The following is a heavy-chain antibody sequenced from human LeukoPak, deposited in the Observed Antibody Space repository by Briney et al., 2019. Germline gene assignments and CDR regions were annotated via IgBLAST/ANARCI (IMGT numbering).Heavy chain of an antibody. CDR3: AREYYFDNSGYYGVGDY. J-gene: IGHJ4*02. D-gene: IGHD3-22*01. CDR2: FNPNSGGT. Sequence: ASVKVSCKASGYTFTAYYIHWVRQAPGQGLGWMGWFNPNSGGTNYAQEFQGRVTMTRDTSISTAYMELSRLRSDDTAVYYCAREYYFDNSGYYGVGDYWGQGTLVTVSS. V-gene: IGHV1-2*02. CDR1: GYTFTAYY.